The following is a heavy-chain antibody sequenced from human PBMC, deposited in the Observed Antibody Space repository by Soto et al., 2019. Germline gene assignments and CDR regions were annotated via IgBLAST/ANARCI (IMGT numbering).Heavy chain of an antibody. CDR2: IYTSGST. Sequence: QVQLQESGPGLVKPSETLSLTCTVSGGSISSYYLSWIRQPAGKGLEWIGRIYTSGSTNYNPSLKSRVTMSVDTSKNQFSLKLSSVTAADTAVYYCARVAVTLDYYGMDVWGQGTTVTVSS. D-gene: IGHD4-4*01. CDR3: ARVAVTLDYYGMDV. J-gene: IGHJ6*02. CDR1: GGSISSYY. V-gene: IGHV4-4*07.